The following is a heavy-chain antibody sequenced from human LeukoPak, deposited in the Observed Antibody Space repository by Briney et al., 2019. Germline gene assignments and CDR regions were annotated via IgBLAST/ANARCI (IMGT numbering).Heavy chain of an antibody. CDR3: ARRSVVGARTFYFDY. CDR2: IYTSGST. Sequence: SETLSLTCTVSGGSIRSYYWNWIRQPAGKGLEWIGRIYTSGSTNYNPSFKSRVTISLDASKNQFSLKVNPVTAADTAVYYCARRSVVGARTFYFDYWGQGILVTVSS. CDR1: GGSIRSYY. J-gene: IGHJ4*02. D-gene: IGHD2-15*01. V-gene: IGHV4-4*07.